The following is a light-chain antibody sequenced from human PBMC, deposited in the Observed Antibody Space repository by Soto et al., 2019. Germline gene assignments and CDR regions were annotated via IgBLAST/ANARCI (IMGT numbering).Light chain of an antibody. J-gene: IGKJ3*01. Sequence: EIVMTQSPATLSVSPGERATLSCRASQSVSSNLAWYQQKPGQAPRLLIYGASTRATGIPARFSGSGSGTEFTLTISSLQSEDVAVYDCQQYNNWPRTFGPGTKVDIK. V-gene: IGKV3-15*01. CDR3: QQYNNWPRT. CDR1: QSVSSN. CDR2: GAS.